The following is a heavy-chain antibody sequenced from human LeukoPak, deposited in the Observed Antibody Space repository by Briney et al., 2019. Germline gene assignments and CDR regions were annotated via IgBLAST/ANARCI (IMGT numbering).Heavy chain of an antibody. J-gene: IGHJ4*02. CDR1: GFTFSDYA. CDR2: ITTNGGSS. V-gene: IGHV3-64*02. CDR3: ARDPRTVQI. D-gene: IGHD1-1*01. Sequence: GGSLRLSCATSGFTFSDYAMHWVRQAPGEGLEYVSAITTNGGSSYYADSVKGRFTISRDNAKNLLSLQMDSLRVEDTAIYYCARDPRTVQIWGQGTLVTVSS.